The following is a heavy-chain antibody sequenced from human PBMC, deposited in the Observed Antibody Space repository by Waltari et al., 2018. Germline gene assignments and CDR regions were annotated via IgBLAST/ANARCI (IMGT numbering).Heavy chain of an antibody. CDR1: GGSFSGYY. V-gene: IGHV4-34*01. Sequence: QVQLQQWGAGLLKPSETLSLTCAVYGGSFSGYYWSWIRQPPGKGLEWNGEINHSGSTNYNPSLKSRVTISGDTSKNQCSLKLSSVTAADTAVYYCARDREDVGGSLDAFDIWGQGTMVTVSS. CDR3: ARDREDVGGSLDAFDI. CDR2: INHSGST. J-gene: IGHJ3*02. D-gene: IGHD2-15*01.